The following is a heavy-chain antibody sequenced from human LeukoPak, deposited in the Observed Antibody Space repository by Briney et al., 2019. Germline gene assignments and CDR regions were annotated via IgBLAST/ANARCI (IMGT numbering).Heavy chain of an antibody. J-gene: IGHJ4*02. Sequence: SETLSLTCPVSVGSISSYYWSWIRQPPGKGLDWIGYIYYSGSTNYNPSLKSRVTISVDTSKNQFCLKLSSVTAADTAVYYCARVMAPHSSCWYAPSLHAYYFDYWGQGTLVSVSS. V-gene: IGHV4-59*01. CDR1: VGSISSYY. CDR2: IYYSGST. CDR3: ARVMAPHSSCWYAPSLHAYYFDY. D-gene: IGHD6-19*01.